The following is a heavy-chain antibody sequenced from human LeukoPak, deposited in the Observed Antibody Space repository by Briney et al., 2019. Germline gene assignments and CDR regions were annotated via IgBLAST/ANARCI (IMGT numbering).Heavy chain of an antibody. CDR1: GFTFSSYA. CDR3: VKWELYSGFYYIDY. Sequence: GGSLRLSCAASGFTFSSYAMSWVRQAPGKGLEWVSVIGGSGGGTYYADSVKGRFTISRDNAKNSLYLQMNSLRAEDTAVYYCVKWELYSGFYYIDYWGQGTLATVSS. D-gene: IGHD1-26*01. CDR2: IGGSGGGT. V-gene: IGHV3-23*01. J-gene: IGHJ4*02.